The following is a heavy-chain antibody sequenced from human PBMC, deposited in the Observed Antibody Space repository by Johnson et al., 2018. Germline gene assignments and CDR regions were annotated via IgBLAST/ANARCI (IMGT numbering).Heavy chain of an antibody. CDR3: ATLAYCGGDCYFRAFDI. V-gene: IGHV1-3*01. CDR1: GYTFTSYA. D-gene: IGHD2-21*02. CDR2: INAGNGNT. Sequence: QVQLVESGAEVKKPGASVKVSCKASGYTFTSYAMHWVRQAPGQRLEWMGWINAGNGNTKYSQKFQGRVTITLATSASTAYMELSSLRSEDTAGYYCATLAYCGGDCYFRAFDIWGQGTMVTVSS. J-gene: IGHJ3*02.